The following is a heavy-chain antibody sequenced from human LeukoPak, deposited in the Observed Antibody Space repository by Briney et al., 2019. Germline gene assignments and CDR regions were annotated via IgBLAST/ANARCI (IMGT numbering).Heavy chain of an antibody. V-gene: IGHV3-9*01. CDR1: GFTFDDYA. J-gene: IGHJ3*02. Sequence: PGGSLRLSCAASGFTFDDYAMHWVRQAPGKGLEWVSGISWNSGSIGYADSVKGRFTISRDNAKNSLYLQMNSLRAEDTALYYCAKRGSVSSGWYFAFDIWGQGTMVTVSS. D-gene: IGHD6-19*01. CDR2: ISWNSGSI. CDR3: AKRGSVSSGWYFAFDI.